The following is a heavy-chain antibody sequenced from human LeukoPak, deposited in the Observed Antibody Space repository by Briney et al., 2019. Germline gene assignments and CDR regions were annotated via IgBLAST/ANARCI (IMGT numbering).Heavy chain of an antibody. CDR2: IYSGGST. CDR3: AKGYSSGWDSYFDY. J-gene: IGHJ4*02. D-gene: IGHD6-19*01. V-gene: IGHV3-53*01. CDR1: GFTVSSNY. Sequence: GGSLRLSCAASGFTVSSNYMSWVRQAPGKGLEWVSVIYSGGSTYYADSVKGRFTISRDNSKNTLYLQMNSLRAEDTAVYYCAKGYSSGWDSYFDYWGQGTLVTVSS.